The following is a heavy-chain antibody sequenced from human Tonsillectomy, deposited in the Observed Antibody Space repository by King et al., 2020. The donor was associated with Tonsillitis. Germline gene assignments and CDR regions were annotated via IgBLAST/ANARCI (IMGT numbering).Heavy chain of an antibody. V-gene: IGHV4-59*08. Sequence: QLQESGPGLVKPSETLSLTCTVSGGSISSYYWSWIRQPPGKGLEWIGYIYYSGSTNYNPSLKSRVTISVDTSKNQFSLKLSSVTAADTAVYYCARGGSGWFVPFDYWGQGTLVTVSS. CDR2: IYYSGST. CDR3: ARGGSGWFVPFDY. CDR1: GGSISSYY. J-gene: IGHJ4*02. D-gene: IGHD6-19*01.